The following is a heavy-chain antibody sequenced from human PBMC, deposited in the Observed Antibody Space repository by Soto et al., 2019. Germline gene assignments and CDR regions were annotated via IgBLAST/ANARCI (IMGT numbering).Heavy chain of an antibody. D-gene: IGHD3-10*01. CDR2: IYYSGST. CDR3: ARPSMVRGVINPYYYYGMDV. J-gene: IGHJ6*02. CDR1: GGSISSYY. V-gene: IGHV4-59*01. Sequence: SETLSLTCTVSGGSISSYYWSWIRQPPGKGLEWIGYIYYSGSTNYNPSLKSRVTISVDTSKNQFSLKLSSVTAADTAVYYCARPSMVRGVINPYYYYGMDVWGQGTTVTVS.